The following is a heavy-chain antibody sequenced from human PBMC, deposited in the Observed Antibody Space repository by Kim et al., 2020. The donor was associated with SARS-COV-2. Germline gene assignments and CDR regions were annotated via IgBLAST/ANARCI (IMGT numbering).Heavy chain of an antibody. CDR2: ISAYNGNT. CDR3: ARDFRLSTTVTTPWPY. Sequence: ASVKVSCKASGYTFTSYGISWVRQAPGQGLEWMGWISAYNGNTNYAQKLQGRVTMTTDTSTSTAYMELRSLRSDDTAVYYCARDFRLSTTVTTPWPYWGQGTLVTVSS. D-gene: IGHD4-17*01. V-gene: IGHV1-18*01. CDR1: GYTFTSYG. J-gene: IGHJ4*02.